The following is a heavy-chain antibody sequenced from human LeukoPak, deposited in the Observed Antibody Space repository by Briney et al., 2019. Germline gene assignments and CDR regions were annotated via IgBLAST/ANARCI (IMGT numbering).Heavy chain of an antibody. CDR3: AKGSAGSGILTGYYKS. Sequence: PGGSLRLSCAASGFTFSSYEMNWVRQAPGKGLGWVSYISSSGSTIYYADSVKGRFTISRDNAKNSLYLQMNSLRAEDTAVYYCAKGSAGSGILTGYYKSWGQGTLVTVSS. V-gene: IGHV3-48*03. CDR1: GFTFSSYE. D-gene: IGHD3-9*01. J-gene: IGHJ5*02. CDR2: ISSSGSTI.